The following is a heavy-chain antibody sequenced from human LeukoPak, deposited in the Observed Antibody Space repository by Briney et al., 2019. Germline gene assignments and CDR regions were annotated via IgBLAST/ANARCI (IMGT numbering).Heavy chain of an antibody. V-gene: IGHV3-7*01. Sequence: GGSLRLSCAASGFTFSSYWMSWVRQAPGKGLEWVANIKEDGTEKYYVDSVKGRFTISRDNARNSLYLQMNSLRAEDTALYYCARDSGSCTGCAFDLWGQGTMVTVSS. CDR2: IKEDGTEK. CDR3: ARDSGSCTGCAFDL. D-gene: IGHD2-15*01. CDR1: GFTFSSYW. J-gene: IGHJ3*01.